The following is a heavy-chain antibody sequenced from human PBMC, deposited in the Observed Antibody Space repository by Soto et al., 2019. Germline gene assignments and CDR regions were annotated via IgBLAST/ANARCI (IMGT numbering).Heavy chain of an antibody. V-gene: IGHV3-64*01. Sequence: EVQLVESGGGLVQPGGSLRLSCAASGFTFSSYAMHWVRQAPGKGLEYVSAISSNGGSTYYANSVKGRFTISRDNSKNTLYLQMGSLRAEDMAVYYCARGGLQLTLTFDYWGQGTLVTVSS. CDR3: ARGGLQLTLTFDY. D-gene: IGHD1-1*01. J-gene: IGHJ4*02. CDR2: ISSNGGST. CDR1: GFTFSSYA.